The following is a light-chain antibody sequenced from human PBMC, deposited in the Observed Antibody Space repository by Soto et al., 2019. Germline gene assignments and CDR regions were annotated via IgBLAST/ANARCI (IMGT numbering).Light chain of an antibody. J-gene: IGKJ4*01. CDR1: QSISSSY. V-gene: IGKV3-20*01. Sequence: EIVLTQSPGTLSLSPGERATLSCRASQSISSSYLAWYQQKPGQAPRLLIYVASSRATGIPDRFSGSGSGTDFTLTISSLEPEDFAVYYCQQYGSSPGTFGGGTKVEIK. CDR2: VAS. CDR3: QQYGSSPGT.